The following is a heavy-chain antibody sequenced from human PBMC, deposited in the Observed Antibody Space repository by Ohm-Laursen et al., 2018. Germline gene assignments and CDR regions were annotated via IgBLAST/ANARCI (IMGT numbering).Heavy chain of an antibody. CDR3: VLYSSFSVS. D-gene: IGHD6-6*01. J-gene: IGHJ5*02. CDR2: IYYKGNP. Sequence: GTLSLTCPVSGGSLGNYYWSWIRQPPGKGLEWIGYIYYKGNPENTPSLGIGVTFSVDPSKNQFSLKLNSVTAADTALYYCVLYSSFSVSWGQGTLVTVSS. V-gene: IGHV4-59*08. CDR1: GGSLGNYY.